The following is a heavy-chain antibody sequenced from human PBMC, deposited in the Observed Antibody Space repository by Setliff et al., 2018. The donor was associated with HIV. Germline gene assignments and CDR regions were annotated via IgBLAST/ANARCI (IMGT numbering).Heavy chain of an antibody. D-gene: IGHD6-19*01. V-gene: IGHV4-61*09. Sequence: SETLSLTCTVSGGSISSGSYYWSWIRQPAGKGLEWIGHIYTSGSTNYNPSLKSRVTISVDTSKNQFSLKLSSVTAADTAVYYCARGPGWPNWFDPWGRGTLVTVSS. J-gene: IGHJ5*02. CDR2: IYTSGST. CDR1: GGSISSGSYY. CDR3: ARGPGWPNWFDP.